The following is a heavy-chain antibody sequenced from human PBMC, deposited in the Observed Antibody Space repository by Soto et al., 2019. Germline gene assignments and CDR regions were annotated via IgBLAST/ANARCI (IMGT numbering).Heavy chain of an antibody. J-gene: IGHJ5*02. CDR3: ARRRVTIRSGGTAGWFDP. V-gene: IGHV4-39*01. D-gene: IGHD3-16*01. Sequence: QLQLQESGPGLVKPSETLSLTCTVSGGSISSSSYYWGWIRQPPGKGLEWIGSIYYSGSTYYNPSLKSRVTISVDTSKNQFSLKLSAVTAADTAVYYCARRRVTIRSGGTAGWFDPWGQGTLVTVSS. CDR2: IYYSGST. CDR1: GGSISSSSYY.